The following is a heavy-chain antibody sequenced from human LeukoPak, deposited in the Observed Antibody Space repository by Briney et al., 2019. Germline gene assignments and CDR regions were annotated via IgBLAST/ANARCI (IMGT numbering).Heavy chain of an antibody. D-gene: IGHD3-22*01. J-gene: IGHJ4*02. V-gene: IGHV1-8*01. CDR1: GYTFTSYD. CDR3: AKARYDSSGYYFDY. CDR2: MNPNSGNT. Sequence: ASVKVSCKASGYTFTSYDINWVRQATGQGLEWMGWMNPNSGNTGYAQKFQGRVTMTRNTSISTAYMELSSLRAEDTAIYYCAKARYDSSGYYFDYWGQGTLVTVSS.